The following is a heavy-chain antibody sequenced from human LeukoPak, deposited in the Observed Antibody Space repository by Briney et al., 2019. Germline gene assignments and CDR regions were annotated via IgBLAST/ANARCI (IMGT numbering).Heavy chain of an antibody. V-gene: IGHV3-23*01. CDR1: GFTFSSYA. J-gene: IGHJ1*01. Sequence: GGSLRLSCAASGFTFSSYAMSWVRQAPGKGLEWVSAISGSGGSTYYADSVKGRFTISRDNSKSTLYLQMNSLRAEDTAVYYCAKEGYCSGGSCYGEYFQHWGQGTLVTVSS. CDR2: ISGSGGST. D-gene: IGHD2-15*01. CDR3: AKEGYCSGGSCYGEYFQH.